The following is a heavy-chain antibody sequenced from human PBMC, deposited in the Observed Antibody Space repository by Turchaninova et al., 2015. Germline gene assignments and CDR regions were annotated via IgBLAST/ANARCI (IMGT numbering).Heavy chain of an antibody. V-gene: IGHV4-34*01. Sequence: QVQLQQWGAGLLKPSETLSLTCAVYGGSFSGYYWSWIRQPPGKGLEWIGEINHSGSTNYNPSLKSRVTISVDTSKNQFSLKLSSVTAADTAVYYCARGEVWFGESTGDYWGQGTLVTVSS. CDR3: ARGEVWFGESTGDY. CDR2: INHSGST. CDR1: GGSFSGYY. D-gene: IGHD3-10*01. J-gene: IGHJ4*02.